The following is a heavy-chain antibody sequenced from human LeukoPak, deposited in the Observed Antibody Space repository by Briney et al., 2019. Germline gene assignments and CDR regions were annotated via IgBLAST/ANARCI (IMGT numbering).Heavy chain of an antibody. CDR1: GFTFSSYA. J-gene: IGHJ4*02. Sequence: PGGSLRLSCAASGFTFSSYAMSWVRQARGKGLEWVSVISGNGGSTYYADSVKGRFTISRDNSKNTLYLQMNSLIGEDTAVYYCAKADSARGVTLKSTIDYWGQGTLVTVSS. V-gene: IGHV3-23*01. CDR3: AKADSARGVTLKSTIDY. D-gene: IGHD2-21*02. CDR2: ISGNGGST.